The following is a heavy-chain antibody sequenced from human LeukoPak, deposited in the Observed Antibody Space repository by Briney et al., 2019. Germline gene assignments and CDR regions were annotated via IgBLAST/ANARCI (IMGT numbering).Heavy chain of an antibody. D-gene: IGHD6-19*01. CDR2: IKQDGSEK. CDR3: AREWSSSGPTDY. V-gene: IGHV3-7*01. Sequence: ETLSLTCTVSGGSISSYYWSWIRQAPGKGLEWVANIKQDGSEKYYVDSVKGRFTISRDNSKNTLYLQMNSLRAEDTAVYYCAREWSSSGPTDYWGQGTLVTVSS. J-gene: IGHJ4*02. CDR1: GGSISSYY.